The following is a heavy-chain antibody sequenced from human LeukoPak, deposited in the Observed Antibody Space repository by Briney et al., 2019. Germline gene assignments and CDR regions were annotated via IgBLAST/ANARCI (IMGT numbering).Heavy chain of an antibody. CDR1: GGSFTDYY. Sequence: PSETLSLTCAVYGGSFTDYYWSWIRQPPGKGLEWIGEINHSGVTNYSPSLKSRVAISVDTSERQFSLKLRSVTAADTAVYYCAREYPGSGSLFDYWGQGTLVTVSS. J-gene: IGHJ4*02. CDR3: AREYPGSGSLFDY. D-gene: IGHD1-26*01. V-gene: IGHV4-34*01. CDR2: INHSGVT.